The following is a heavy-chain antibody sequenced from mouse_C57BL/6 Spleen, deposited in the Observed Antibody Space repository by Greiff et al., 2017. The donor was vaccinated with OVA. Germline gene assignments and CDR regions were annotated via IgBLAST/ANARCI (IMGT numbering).Heavy chain of an antibody. J-gene: IGHJ2*01. CDR1: GYTFTSYW. V-gene: IGHV1-59*01. Sequence: QVQLQQPGAELVRPGTSVKLSCKASGYTFTSYWIHWVKQRPGQGLEWIGEIDPSDSYTNYNQKFKGKATLTLDTSSSTAYMQISSLTAEESAVYYCAIGRTGPHFDYWGQGTTLTVSS. CDR2: IDPSDSYT. CDR3: AIGRTGPHFDY. D-gene: IGHD4-1*01.